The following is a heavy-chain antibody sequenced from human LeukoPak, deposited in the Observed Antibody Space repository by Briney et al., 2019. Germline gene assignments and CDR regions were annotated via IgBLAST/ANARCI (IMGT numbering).Heavy chain of an antibody. CDR3: ASGRVVTYFGY. Sequence: SETLSLTCTVSGGSISSYYWSWIRQPPGKGLEWIGYIYYTGTTNYNPSLKSRVTISVDTSKNQFSLKLNSVTAADTAVYFCASGRVVTYFGYWGQGALVTVSS. J-gene: IGHJ4*02. CDR2: IYYTGTT. D-gene: IGHD3-16*02. V-gene: IGHV4-59*01. CDR1: GGSISSYY.